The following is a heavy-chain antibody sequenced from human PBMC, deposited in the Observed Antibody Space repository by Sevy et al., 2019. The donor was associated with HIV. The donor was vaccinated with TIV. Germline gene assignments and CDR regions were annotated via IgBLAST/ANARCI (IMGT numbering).Heavy chain of an antibody. D-gene: IGHD1-26*01. CDR3: AGENAWGRGYS. J-gene: IGHJ4*02. CDR1: GGSITSLY. CDR2: IYYNGHI. Sequence: SETLSLTCTVSGGSITSLYWNWIRQPPGKGLEWIANIYYNGHINYNPSLKSRVTLSLDTSKNQFSLRRISVTAADTAMYYCAGENAWGRGYSWGQGTLLTVSS. V-gene: IGHV4-59*08.